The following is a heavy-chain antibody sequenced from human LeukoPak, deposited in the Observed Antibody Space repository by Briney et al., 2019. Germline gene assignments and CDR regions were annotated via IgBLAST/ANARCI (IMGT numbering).Heavy chain of an antibody. D-gene: IGHD3-3*01. CDR1: GGSFGGYY. CDR3: ARVKAVFGVASYFDY. Sequence: SETLSLTCAVYGGSFGGYYWSWIRQPPGKGLEWIGEINHSGSTNYNPSLKSRVTISVDTSKNQFSLKLSSVTAADTAVYYCARVKAVFGVASYFDYWGQGTLVTVSS. V-gene: IGHV4-34*01. J-gene: IGHJ4*02. CDR2: INHSGST.